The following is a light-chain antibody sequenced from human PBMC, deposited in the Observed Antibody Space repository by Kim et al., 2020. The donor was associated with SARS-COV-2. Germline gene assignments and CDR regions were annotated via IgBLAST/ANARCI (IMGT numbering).Light chain of an antibody. CDR1: SGSIASNS. J-gene: IGLJ3*02. CDR2: EDN. V-gene: IGLV6-57*01. Sequence: GKMVTISCTRSSGSIASNSVQWYQQRPGSSPTTVIYEDNLRPSGVPDRFSGSIDSSSNSASLTISGLKTEDEADYYCQSYDSSNRVFGGGTQLTVL. CDR3: QSYDSSNRV.